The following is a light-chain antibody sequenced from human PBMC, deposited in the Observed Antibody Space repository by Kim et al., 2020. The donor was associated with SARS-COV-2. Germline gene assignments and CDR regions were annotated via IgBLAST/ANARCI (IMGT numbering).Light chain of an antibody. CDR2: EDS. J-gene: IGLJ2*01. Sequence: SYELTQPPSVSVSPGQTARITCSGAVLPRKYAYWYQQKSGQAPVLVIYEDSKRPSGIPERYSGSSSGTMATLTISGAQVEDEAGYYCYSTDSSGNHRGFGGGTQLTVL. CDR1: VLPRKY. V-gene: IGLV3-10*01. CDR3: YSTDSSGNHRG.